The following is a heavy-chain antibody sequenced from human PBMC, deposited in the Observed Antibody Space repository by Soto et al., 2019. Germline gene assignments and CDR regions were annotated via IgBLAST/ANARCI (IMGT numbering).Heavy chain of an antibody. CDR1: GFTFSSYS. CDR2: ISSSSSYI. CDR3: ARGDSKYNWFDP. J-gene: IGHJ5*02. Sequence: GGSLRLSCAASGFTFSSYSMSWVRQAPGKGLEWVSSISSSSSYIYYADSVKGRFTISRDNAKNSLYVQMNSLRAEDRAVYYCARGDSKYNWFDPWGQGTLVTVSS. V-gene: IGHV3-21*01. D-gene: IGHD6-13*01.